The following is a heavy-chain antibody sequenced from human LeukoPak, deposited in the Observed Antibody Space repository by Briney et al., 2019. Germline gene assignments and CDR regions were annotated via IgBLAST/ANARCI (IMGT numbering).Heavy chain of an antibody. V-gene: IGHV1-69*05. Sequence: ASVKVSCKASGYTFTGYYMHWVRQAPGQGLEWMGRIIPIFGTANYAQKFQGRVTITTDESTSTAYMELSSLRSEDTAVYYCARDSLLFPYYYYMDVWGKGTTVTVSS. J-gene: IGHJ6*03. CDR1: GYTFTGYY. CDR3: ARDSLLFPYYYYMDV. D-gene: IGHD3-10*01. CDR2: IIPIFGTA.